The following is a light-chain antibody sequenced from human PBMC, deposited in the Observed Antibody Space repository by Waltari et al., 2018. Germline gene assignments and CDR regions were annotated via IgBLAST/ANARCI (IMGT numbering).Light chain of an antibody. V-gene: IGLV2-23*01. Sequence: QSALTQPASVSGSPGQSITISCTGTSSDVGNSKLVSWYQSHPGKAPRLMIYEGTKRPSGVSNRFSGSKSGNTASLTISGLQSEDEADYYCCSYAGGRRVFGGGTKLTVL. CDR1: SSDVGNSKL. CDR3: CSYAGGRRV. CDR2: EGT. J-gene: IGLJ3*02.